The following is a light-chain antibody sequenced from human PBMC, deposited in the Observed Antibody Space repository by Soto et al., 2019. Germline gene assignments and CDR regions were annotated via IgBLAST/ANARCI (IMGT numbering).Light chain of an antibody. CDR2: GAS. Sequence: EMALTQSAATLPVSPGERATLSCRTSQSVNSHLAWYQHEPGQAPRLLIYGASSRATGIPTRFSGSGSGTEFTLTIDSLQSEDFAIYFCQQYNNWPGTFGGGTKVDIK. V-gene: IGKV3-15*01. CDR3: QQYNNWPGT. CDR1: QSVNSH. J-gene: IGKJ4*01.